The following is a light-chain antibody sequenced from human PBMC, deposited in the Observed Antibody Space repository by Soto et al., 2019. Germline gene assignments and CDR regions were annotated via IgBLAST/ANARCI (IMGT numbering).Light chain of an antibody. Sequence: IVLTQSPGTLSLSPGERATLSCRASQSVASTYLGWYQQKPGQAPRLLIYGASSRATGIPDRLSGSGSGTDFTLTISRLEPEDFAVYYCQQYGASSWTFGQGTKVEIK. CDR1: QSVASTY. J-gene: IGKJ1*01. CDR2: GAS. V-gene: IGKV3-20*01. CDR3: QQYGASSWT.